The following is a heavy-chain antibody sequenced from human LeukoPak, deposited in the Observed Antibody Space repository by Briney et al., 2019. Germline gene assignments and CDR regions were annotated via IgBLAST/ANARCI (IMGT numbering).Heavy chain of an antibody. CDR3: AKVAVVITGTLRHAYFDY. D-gene: IGHD1-20*01. J-gene: IGHJ4*02. CDR1: GGTFSSYA. V-gene: IGHV1-69*13. CDR2: IIPIFGTA. Sequence: SVKVSCKASGGTFSSYAISWVRQAPGQGLEWMGGIIPIFGTANYAQKFQGRVTITADESTSTAYMELSSLRSEDTAVYYCAKVAVVITGTLRHAYFDYWGQGTLVTVSS.